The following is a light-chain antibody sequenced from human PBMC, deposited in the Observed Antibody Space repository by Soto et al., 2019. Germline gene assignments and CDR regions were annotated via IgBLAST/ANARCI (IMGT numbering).Light chain of an antibody. V-gene: IGKV1-17*01. CDR1: LGIRND. Sequence: IQMNQYPSSVCGSXGDRVTIPCRPSLGIRNDLGGYQQKPGKAPQRXXYAASSLQGGGPPRFSGSGSATQFTRTISSLQPEDFATYYGLQHHSYPRTFGQGTKVDIK. J-gene: IGKJ1*01. CDR2: AAS. CDR3: LQHHSYPRT.